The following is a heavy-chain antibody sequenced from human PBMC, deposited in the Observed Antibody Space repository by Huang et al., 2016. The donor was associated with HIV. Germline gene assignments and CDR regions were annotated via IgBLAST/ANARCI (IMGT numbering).Heavy chain of an antibody. CDR3: ASQHIGAAATWF. D-gene: IGHD6-13*01. CDR1: GDFISSTNYY. CDR2: VYPCGST. Sequence: QLQLQESGPGQVKPSETLSLTCTVSGDFISSTNYYWGWFRQSPGKGLGWVGSVYPCGSTNYNPSLNSRVTLSVDTSRNQFSLRLNSVTAAETAVYYCASQHIGAAATWFWGRGTQVAVSS. V-gene: IGHV4-39*01. J-gene: IGHJ4*02.